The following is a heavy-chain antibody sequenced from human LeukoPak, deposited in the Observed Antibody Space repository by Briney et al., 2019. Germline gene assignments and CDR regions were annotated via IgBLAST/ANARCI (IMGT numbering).Heavy chain of an antibody. Sequence: GGSLRLSCAASGFTFSSYALDWVRQTPGKGLEWVAVVWYDGSKKYYAVSGKGRFTIYRDNSKNTLYLQMNSLRAEDPAVYYCARDPRYSSPWYYFDYWGQGTLVTVSS. V-gene: IGHV3-33*01. CDR2: VWYDGSKK. J-gene: IGHJ4*02. D-gene: IGHD6-19*01. CDR3: ARDPRYSSPWYYFDY. CDR1: GFTFSSYA.